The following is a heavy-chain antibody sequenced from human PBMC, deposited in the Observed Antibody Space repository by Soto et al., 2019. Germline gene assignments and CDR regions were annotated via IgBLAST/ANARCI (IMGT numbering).Heavy chain of an antibody. J-gene: IGHJ4*02. D-gene: IGHD2-2*01. CDR1: GYTFTSYG. CDR3: ARGPDIVVVPAAMPEYYFDY. Sequence: ASVKVSCKASGYTFTSYGISWVRQAPGQGLEWMGWISAYNGGTNYAQKFQGWVTMTRDTSISTAYMELSRLRSDDTAVYYCARGPDIVVVPAAMPEYYFDYWGQGTLVTVSS. CDR2: ISAYNGGT. V-gene: IGHV1-18*01.